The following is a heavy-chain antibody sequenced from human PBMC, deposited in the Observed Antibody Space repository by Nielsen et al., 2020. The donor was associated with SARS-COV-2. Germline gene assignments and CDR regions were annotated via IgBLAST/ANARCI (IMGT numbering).Heavy chain of an antibody. V-gene: IGHV3-9*01. CDR2: ISWNSGSI. CDR3: ARDDNYDFWSGYYAVAHYGMDV. CDR1: GFTFDDYA. Sequence: SLKISCAASGFTFDDYAMHWVRQAPGKGLEWVSGISWNSGSIGYADSVKGRFTISRDNAKNSLYLQMNSLRAEDTAVYYCARDDNYDFWSGYYAVAHYGMDVWGQGTTVTVSS. J-gene: IGHJ6*02. D-gene: IGHD3-3*01.